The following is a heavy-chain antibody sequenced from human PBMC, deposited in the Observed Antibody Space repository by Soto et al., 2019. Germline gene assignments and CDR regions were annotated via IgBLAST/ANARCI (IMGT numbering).Heavy chain of an antibody. CDR1: GYTFTSYA. V-gene: IGHV1-3*01. CDR2: INAGNGNT. Sequence: QVKLVQSGAEVKKPGASVKVSCKASGYTFTSYAMHWVRQAPGQRLEWMGWINAGNGNTKYSQKFQGRVTITRDTSASTAYMELSSLRSEDTAVYYCARPMQWLVLIGAFDIWGQGTMVTVSS. J-gene: IGHJ3*02. D-gene: IGHD6-19*01. CDR3: ARPMQWLVLIGAFDI.